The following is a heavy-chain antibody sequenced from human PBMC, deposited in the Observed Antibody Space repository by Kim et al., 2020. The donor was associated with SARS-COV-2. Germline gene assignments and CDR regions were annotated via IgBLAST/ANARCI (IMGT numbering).Heavy chain of an antibody. CDR2: ISGSGGST. V-gene: IGHV3-23*01. D-gene: IGHD6-13*01. Sequence: GGSLRLSCAASGFTFSSYAMSWVRQAPGKGLEWVSAISGSGGSTYYADSVKGRFTISRDNSKNTLYLQMNSLRAEDTAVYYCAKHLADSSSWHYYYYGMDVWGQGTTVTVSS. CDR1: GFTFSSYA. J-gene: IGHJ6*02. CDR3: AKHLADSSSWHYYYYGMDV.